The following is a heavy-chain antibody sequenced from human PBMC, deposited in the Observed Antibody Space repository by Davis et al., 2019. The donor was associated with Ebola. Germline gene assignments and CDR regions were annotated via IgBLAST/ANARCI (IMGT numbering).Heavy chain of an antibody. CDR2: ISYDGSNK. D-gene: IGHD1-26*01. V-gene: IGHV3-30-3*01. CDR1: GFTFSSYA. Sequence: GESLKISCAASGFTFSSYAMHWVRQAPGKGLEWVAVISYDGSNKYYADSVKGRFTISRDNSKNTLYLQMNSLRAEDTAVYYCARGMSGSPRWGQGTLVTVSS. J-gene: IGHJ4*02. CDR3: ARGMSGSPR.